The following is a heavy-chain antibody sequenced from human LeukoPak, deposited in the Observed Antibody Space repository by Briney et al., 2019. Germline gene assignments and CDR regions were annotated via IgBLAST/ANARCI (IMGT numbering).Heavy chain of an antibody. J-gene: IGHJ5*02. V-gene: IGHV3-48*03. CDR2: ISSSGSTI. Sequence: GGSLRLSCAASGFTFSSYEMNWVRQAPGKGLEWVSYISSSGSTIYYADSVKGRFTISRDNAKNSLYLQMNSLRAEDTAVYYRARGEAGGGNWFDPWGQGTLVTVSS. CDR3: ARGEAGGGNWFDP. D-gene: IGHD6-13*01. CDR1: GFTFSSYE.